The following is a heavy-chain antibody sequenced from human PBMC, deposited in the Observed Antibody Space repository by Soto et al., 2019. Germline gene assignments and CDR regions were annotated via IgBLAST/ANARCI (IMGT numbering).Heavy chain of an antibody. D-gene: IGHD2-15*01. CDR1: GGSISSYY. Sequence: QVQLQESGPGLVKPSETLSLTCTVSGGSISSYYWSWIRQPPGKGLEWIGYIYYSGRTNYNPSLKSRVTISVDTSKNQFSLKLSSVTAADTAVYYCARTVVRGAFDIWGQGTMVTVSS. CDR3: ARTVVRGAFDI. V-gene: IGHV4-59*08. CDR2: IYYSGRT. J-gene: IGHJ3*02.